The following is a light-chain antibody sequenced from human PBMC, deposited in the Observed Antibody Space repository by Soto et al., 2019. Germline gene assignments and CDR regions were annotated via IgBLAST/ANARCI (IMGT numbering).Light chain of an antibody. CDR2: GAS. J-gene: IGKJ1*01. Sequence: EIVLTQSPDTLSLSPGERATLSCRASQIVSSSYLAWYQQKPGQAPRFLIYGASHRATGIPDSFSGSESGAEFTLTISRLETEDSVVYYCQRYGRSPQTFGQGTKVEMK. CDR3: QRYGRSPQT. V-gene: IGKV3-20*01. CDR1: QIVSSSY.